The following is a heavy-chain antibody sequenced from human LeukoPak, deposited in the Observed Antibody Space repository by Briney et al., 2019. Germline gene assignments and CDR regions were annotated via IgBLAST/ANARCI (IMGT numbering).Heavy chain of an antibody. J-gene: IGHJ4*02. CDR3: ARGYSYGQRFDY. V-gene: IGHV4-34*01. CDR2: INHSGST. D-gene: IGHD5-18*01. CDR1: GGSFSGYY. Sequence: SETLSLTCAVYGGSFSGYYWSWIRQPPRKGLEWIGEINHSGSTNYNPSLKSRVTISVDTSKNQFSLKLSSVTAADTAVYYCARGYSYGQRFDYWGQGTLVTVSS.